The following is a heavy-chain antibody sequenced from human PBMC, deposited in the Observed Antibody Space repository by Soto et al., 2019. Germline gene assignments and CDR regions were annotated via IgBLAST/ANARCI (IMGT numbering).Heavy chain of an antibody. Sequence: SETLSLTCAVSGGSISSGVYSGRWIRQPPGKVLEWIGYIYHSGITYYNPSLKSRVTISVERSKNRFSLKLSSVTAADTAVYYCARFIAAAGYYYFDYWGQGTLVTVS. J-gene: IGHJ4*02. V-gene: IGHV4-30-2*01. CDR1: GGSISSGVYS. D-gene: IGHD6-13*01. CDR3: ARFIAAAGYYYFDY. CDR2: IYHSGIT.